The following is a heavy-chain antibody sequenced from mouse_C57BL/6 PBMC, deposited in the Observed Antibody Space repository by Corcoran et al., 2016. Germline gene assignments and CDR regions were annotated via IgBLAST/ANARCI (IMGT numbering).Heavy chain of an antibody. CDR3: SRHYGSSYFDS. D-gene: IGHD1-1*01. J-gene: IGHJ2*01. CDR2: INPNNGGT. V-gene: IGHV1-26*01. CDR1: GYTFTDYY. Sequence: EVQLQQSGPELVKPGASVKISCKASGYTFTDYYMNWVKQSHGKSLEWIGDINPNNGGTSYNQKFKGKATLTVDKSSSTAYMELRSLTSEDSAFYDWSRHYGSSYFDSWGQGTTLTVSS.